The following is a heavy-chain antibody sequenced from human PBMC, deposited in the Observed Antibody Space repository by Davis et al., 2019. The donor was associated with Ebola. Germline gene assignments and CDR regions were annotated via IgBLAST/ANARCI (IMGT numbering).Heavy chain of an antibody. CDR3: AKREYLKYYFDY. Sequence: SETLSLTCAVYGGSFSGYYWSWIRQPPGKGLEWIGEINHSGSTNYNPSLKSRVTISVDTSKNQFSLRLSSVTAADTAVYYCAKREYLKYYFDYWGQGALVTVSS. J-gene: IGHJ4*02. CDR2: INHSGST. V-gene: IGHV4-34*01. CDR1: GGSFSGYY. D-gene: IGHD2-2*02.